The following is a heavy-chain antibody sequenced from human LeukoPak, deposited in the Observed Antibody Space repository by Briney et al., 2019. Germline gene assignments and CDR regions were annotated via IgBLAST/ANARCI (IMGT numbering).Heavy chain of an antibody. J-gene: IGHJ4*02. CDR3: ARVPRDFTSGWYGDY. CDR2: INTNTGNP. V-gene: IGHV7-4-1*02. D-gene: IGHD6-19*01. CDR1: GYTFTNYP. Sequence: ASVKVSCTASGYTFTNYPMNWVRQAPGQGLEWMGWINTNTGNPTYAQGFTGRFVFSLDTSVSTAYLQISSLKAEDTAVYYYARVPRDFTSGWYGDYWGQGTLVTVSS.